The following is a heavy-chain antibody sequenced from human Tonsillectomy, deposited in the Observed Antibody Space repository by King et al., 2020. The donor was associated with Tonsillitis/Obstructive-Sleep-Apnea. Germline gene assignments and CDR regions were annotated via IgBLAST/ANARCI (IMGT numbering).Heavy chain of an antibody. Sequence: QLVQSGAEVKKPGESLKISCKGSGYSFTSYWIGWVRQMPGKGLEWMGIIYPGDSDTRYSPSFQGQVTISADKSINTAYLQWSSLKASDTAMYYCARYQGNYYDSSGYFYFDYWGQGTLVTVSS. V-gene: IGHV5-51*03. CDR1: GYSFTSYW. D-gene: IGHD3-22*01. CDR3: ARYQGNYYDSSGYFYFDY. CDR2: IYPGDSDT. J-gene: IGHJ4*02.